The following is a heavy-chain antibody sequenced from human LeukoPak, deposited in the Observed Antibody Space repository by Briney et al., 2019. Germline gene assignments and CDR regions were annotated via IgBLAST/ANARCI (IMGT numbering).Heavy chain of an antibody. Sequence: GGSLRLSCAASGFTFDDYAMHWVRQAPGKGLEWVSGISWNSGKIDYADSVKGRFTISRDNAKNSLYLQMNSLRVEDMALYYCAKDRGYSSSFFEIWGQGTPVTVSS. J-gene: IGHJ4*02. V-gene: IGHV3-9*03. CDR3: AKDRGYSSSFFEI. D-gene: IGHD6-13*01. CDR1: GFTFDDYA. CDR2: ISWNSGKI.